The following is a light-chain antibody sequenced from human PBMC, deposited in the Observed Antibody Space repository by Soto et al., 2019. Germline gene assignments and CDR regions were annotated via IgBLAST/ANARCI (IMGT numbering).Light chain of an antibody. CDR3: QQTYTAPET. Sequence: DIQMTQSPSSLSSFVGDRVAITCRARQSINVYLNWYRQKPGTAPNLLIYAASSLQSGVPSRFSGSGSGIDFTLTISSLHPEDFATYYCQQTYTAPETFGQGTKVDI. J-gene: IGKJ1*01. CDR1: QSINVY. CDR2: AAS. V-gene: IGKV1-39*01.